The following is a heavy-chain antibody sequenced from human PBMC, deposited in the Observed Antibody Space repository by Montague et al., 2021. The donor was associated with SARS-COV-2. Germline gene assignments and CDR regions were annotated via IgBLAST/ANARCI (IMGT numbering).Heavy chain of an antibody. Sequence: SETLSLTCAVHGTSFSGYYWNWIRQPPGKGLEWIGEINHGGSTKYSPSLKSRVTISVDTSKNQFSLKLSSVTAADTAVYYCARAPSGWLQLRDFYYLDYWGQGTLVTVSS. V-gene: IGHV4-34*01. J-gene: IGHJ4*02. CDR1: GTSFSGYY. CDR3: ARAPSGWLQLRDFYYLDY. D-gene: IGHD5-24*01. CDR2: INHGGST.